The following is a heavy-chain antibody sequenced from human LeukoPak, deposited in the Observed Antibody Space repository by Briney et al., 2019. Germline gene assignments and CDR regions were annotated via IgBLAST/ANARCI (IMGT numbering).Heavy chain of an antibody. V-gene: IGHV4-30-2*01. CDR3: AVYCSGGSCYSGAFDI. Sequence: IYHSGSTYYNPSLKSRVTISVDRSKNQFSLKLSSVTAADTAVYYCAVYCSGGSCYSGAFDIWGQGTMVTVSS. CDR2: IYHSGST. J-gene: IGHJ3*02. D-gene: IGHD2-15*01.